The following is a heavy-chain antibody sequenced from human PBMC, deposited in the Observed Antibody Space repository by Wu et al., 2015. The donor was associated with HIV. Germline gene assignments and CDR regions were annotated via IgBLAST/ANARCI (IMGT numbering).Heavy chain of an antibody. J-gene: IGHJ6*03. CDR1: GYTFTGYY. D-gene: IGHD2-2*02. V-gene: IGHV1-2*02. CDR2: INPNSGGT. Sequence: QVQLVQSGAEVKKPGASVKVSCKASGYTFTGYYMHWVRQAPGQGLEWMGWINPNSGGTNYAQKFQGRVTMTRDTSISTAYMELSRLRSDDTAVYYCARGGVVVPAAIGNYYYYYYMDVWGKGTTVTGLL. CDR3: ARGGVVVPAAIGNYYYYYYMDV.